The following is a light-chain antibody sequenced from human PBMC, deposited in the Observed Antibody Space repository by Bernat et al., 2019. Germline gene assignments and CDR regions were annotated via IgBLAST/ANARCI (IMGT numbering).Light chain of an antibody. CDR1: QSINRW. V-gene: IGKV1-12*01. Sequence: SVGDTVTITCRAIQSINRWLAWYQQKPGEAPKLLIYAASTSHSGVPSSFSGSGSGTDFTLTINSLQPEDFAIYSCQQYSNSTRTFGKGNKVEIK. CDR3: QQYSNSTRT. J-gene: IGKJ1*01. CDR2: AAS.